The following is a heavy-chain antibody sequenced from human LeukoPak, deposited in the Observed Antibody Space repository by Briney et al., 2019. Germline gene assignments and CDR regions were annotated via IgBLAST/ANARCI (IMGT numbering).Heavy chain of an antibody. CDR2: VDPGTSDS. V-gene: IGHV5-51*01. CDR3: ARLGGYSTGWYIQY. J-gene: IGHJ4*02. Sequence: GESLKISCKGFGYTFTTNWIAWVRQMPGKGLEWMGVVDPGTSDSRYSPSFQGQVTISADNSLSAAYLQWSSLKASDSAMYYCARLGGYSTGWYIQYWGQGTLVTVSS. CDR1: GYTFTTNW. D-gene: IGHD6-19*01.